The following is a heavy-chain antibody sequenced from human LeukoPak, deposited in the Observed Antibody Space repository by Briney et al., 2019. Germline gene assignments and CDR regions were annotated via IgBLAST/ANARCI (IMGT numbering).Heavy chain of an antibody. D-gene: IGHD3-10*01. CDR2: ISSSSSYI. Sequence: AGSLRLSCAASGFTFSSYSMNWVRQAPGKGLESVSSISSSSSYIYYADSVKGRFTISRDNAKNSLYLQMNSLRAEDTAVYYCARDSALLWFGELDYWGQGTLVTVSS. J-gene: IGHJ4*02. V-gene: IGHV3-21*01. CDR3: ARDSALLWFGELDY. CDR1: GFTFSSYS.